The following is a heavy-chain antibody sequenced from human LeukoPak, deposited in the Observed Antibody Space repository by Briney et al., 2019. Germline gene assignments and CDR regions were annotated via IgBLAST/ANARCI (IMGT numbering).Heavy chain of an antibody. D-gene: IGHD7-27*01. CDR2: MNPNSGNT. CDR3: ARNLHSTGDFDY. J-gene: IGHJ4*02. Sequence: ASVKVSCKASGYTFTNYDINWVRQATGQGFEWLGWMNPNSGNTGYAQKFQGRVTMTRITSIRTAYMELSGLTSEDTAVYYCARNLHSTGDFDYWGQGTLVSVSS. V-gene: IGHV1-8*01. CDR1: GYTFTNYD.